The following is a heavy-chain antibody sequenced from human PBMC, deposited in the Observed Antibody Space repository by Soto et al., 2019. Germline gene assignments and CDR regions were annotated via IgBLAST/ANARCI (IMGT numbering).Heavy chain of an antibody. CDR2: IRTEPYSYAA. Sequence: EVQLVESGGDLVQPGGSLKLSCAASGFTFSGSAMQWVRQASGKGLEWVGRIRTEPYSYAAAYAASVKGRFTNFRDDSKNTAYLQMNSLKTEDTAVYYCTRLEEQKSGYSDYWGQGTLVTVSS. D-gene: IGHD3-3*01. J-gene: IGHJ4*02. CDR3: TRLEEQKSGYSDY. V-gene: IGHV3-73*01. CDR1: GFTFSGSA.